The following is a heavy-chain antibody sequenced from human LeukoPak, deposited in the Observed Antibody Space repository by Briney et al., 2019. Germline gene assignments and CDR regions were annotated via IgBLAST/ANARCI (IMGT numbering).Heavy chain of an antibody. CDR1: GGTFSSYA. Sequence: SVKVSCKASGGTFSSYAISWVRQAPGQGLEWMGRIIPILGIANYAQKFQGRVTMTEDTSTDTAYMELSSLRSEDTAVYYCATRVEDGRFDYWGQGTLVTVSS. D-gene: IGHD5-24*01. J-gene: IGHJ4*02. V-gene: IGHV1-69*04. CDR2: IIPILGIA. CDR3: ATRVEDGRFDY.